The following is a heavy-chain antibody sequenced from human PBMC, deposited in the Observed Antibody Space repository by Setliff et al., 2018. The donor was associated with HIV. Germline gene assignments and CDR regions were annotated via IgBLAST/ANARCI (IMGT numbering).Heavy chain of an antibody. CDR1: GASFSGSF. J-gene: IGHJ4*02. CDR3: ASLLVGGNFLAY. D-gene: IGHD2-21*02. CDR2: ISHTGNT. Sequence: PSETLSLTCAVYGASFSGSFWSWIRQSPGKGLEWIGQISHTGNTNYNPSLKSRVSISIDTSKKQFSLRFTSVTAADTAIYCCASLLVGGNFLAYWGQGTLVTVSS. V-gene: IGHV4-34*01.